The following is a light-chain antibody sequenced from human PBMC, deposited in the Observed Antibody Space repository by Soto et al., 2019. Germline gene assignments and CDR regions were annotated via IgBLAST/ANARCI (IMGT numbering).Light chain of an antibody. CDR1: QSVSNN. CDR2: GAS. V-gene: IGKV3D-15*01. Sequence: ESVMTQAPATLSVSQGERATLSCRASQSVSNNYLAWYQQKPGQAPRLLIYGASSRATGIPDRFSGSGSGTEFTLTISSLQSEDFAVYYCQHYNNWPFTFGQGRGLEI. J-gene: IGKJ5*01. CDR3: QHYNNWPFT.